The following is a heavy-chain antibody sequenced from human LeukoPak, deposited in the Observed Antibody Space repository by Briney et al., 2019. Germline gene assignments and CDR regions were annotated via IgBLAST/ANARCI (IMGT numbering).Heavy chain of an antibody. J-gene: IGHJ5*02. CDR1: GYTFTSYG. D-gene: IGHD2-2*01. Sequence: ASVKVSCKASGYTFTSYGISWVRQAPGQGLEWMGWISAYNGNTNYAQKLQGRVTMTTDTSTSTAYMELRSLRSDDTAVYYCARLGVPGYLGPLIDCSSTSCSEAWFDPWGQGTLVTVSS. CDR2: ISAYNGNT. CDR3: ARLGVPGYLGPLIDCSSTSCSEAWFDP. V-gene: IGHV1-18*01.